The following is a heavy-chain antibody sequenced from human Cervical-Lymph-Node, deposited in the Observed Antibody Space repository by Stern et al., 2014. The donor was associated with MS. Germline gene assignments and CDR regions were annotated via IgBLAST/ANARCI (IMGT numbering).Heavy chain of an antibody. D-gene: IGHD2-15*01. CDR3: ARDWPDCSGGSCYSEDWFDP. CDR2: INAGNGNT. Sequence: QVQLVQSGAEVKKPGASVKVSCKASGYTFTSYAMHWVRQAPGQRLEWMGWINAGNGNTKYSQKFQGRVPITRDTSASTAYMELSSLRSEDTAVYYCARDWPDCSGGSCYSEDWFDPWGQGTLVTVSS. J-gene: IGHJ5*02. V-gene: IGHV1-3*01. CDR1: GYTFTSYA.